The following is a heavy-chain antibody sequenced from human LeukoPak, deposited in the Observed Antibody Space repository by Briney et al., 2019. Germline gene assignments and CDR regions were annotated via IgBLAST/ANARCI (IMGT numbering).Heavy chain of an antibody. CDR1: GYTFTSYY. CDR3: ARGPRYYDYVWGSYRSYYFDY. D-gene: IGHD3-16*02. Sequence: GASVKVSCKASGYTFTSYYMHWVRQAPGQGLEWMGIINPSGGSTSYAQKFQGRVTMTRDTSTSTVYMELSSLRSEDTAVYYCARGPRYYDYVWGSYRSYYFDYWGQGTLVTVSS. CDR2: INPSGGST. V-gene: IGHV1-46*01. J-gene: IGHJ4*02.